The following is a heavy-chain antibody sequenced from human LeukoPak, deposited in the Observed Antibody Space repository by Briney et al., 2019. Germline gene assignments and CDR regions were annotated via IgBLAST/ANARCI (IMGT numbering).Heavy chain of an antibody. J-gene: IGHJ2*01. CDR1: GYTFTGYY. CDR3: ARDEVGATAGYFDL. CDR2: INPNSGGT. V-gene: IGHV1-2*02. Sequence: ASVKVSCKASGYTFTGYYMHWVRQAPGQGLEWMGWINPNSGGTNYAQKFQGRVTMTRDTSISTAYMELSRLRSDDTAVYYCARDEVGATAGYFDLWGRGTLVTVSS. D-gene: IGHD1-26*01.